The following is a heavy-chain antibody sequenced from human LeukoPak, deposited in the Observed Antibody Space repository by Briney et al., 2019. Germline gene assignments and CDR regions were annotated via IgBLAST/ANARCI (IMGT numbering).Heavy chain of an antibody. CDR2: IYYNGST. V-gene: IGHV4-39*07. CDR1: GGSISSSSYY. CDR3: ARDLASGRGDPYYYYYMDV. Sequence: PSQTLSLTCIVSGGSISSSSYYWGWIRQPPGKGLEWIGSIYYNGSTYYHPSLKSRGTISVDTSKNQFSLNLSSVTAADTAVYYCARDLASGRGDPYYYYYMDVWGKGTTVTISS. J-gene: IGHJ6*03. D-gene: IGHD3-10*01.